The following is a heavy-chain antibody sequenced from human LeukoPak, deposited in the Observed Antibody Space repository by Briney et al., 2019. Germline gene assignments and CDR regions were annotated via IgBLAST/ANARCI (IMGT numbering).Heavy chain of an antibody. J-gene: IGHJ4*02. CDR3: AGVEGSTITNYFDY. V-gene: IGHV3-66*01. Sequence: PGGSLRLSCAASGFTVSSNYMSWVRQAPGKGLEWVSIIYSGGLTYYADSVKGRFTISRDNSKNTLYLQVNTLRPEDTAVYYCAGVEGSTITNYFDYWGQGTLVTVSS. CDR2: IYSGGLT. D-gene: IGHD1-14*01. CDR1: GFTVSSNY.